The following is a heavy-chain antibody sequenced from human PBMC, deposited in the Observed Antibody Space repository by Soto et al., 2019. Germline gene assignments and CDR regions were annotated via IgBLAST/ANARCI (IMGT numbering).Heavy chain of an antibody. CDR1: GGSISSYY. V-gene: IGHV4-59*01. Sequence: QVQLQESGPGLVKPSETLSLTCTVSGGSISSYYWSWIRQPPGKGLEWIGYIYYSGSTNYNPSLKSRGTISVDTSKNQFSLKLSSVTAADTAVYYCARDSEGYCSGGSCYFPYAFDIWGQGTMVTVSS. CDR3: ARDSEGYCSGGSCYFPYAFDI. J-gene: IGHJ3*02. CDR2: IYYSGST. D-gene: IGHD2-15*01.